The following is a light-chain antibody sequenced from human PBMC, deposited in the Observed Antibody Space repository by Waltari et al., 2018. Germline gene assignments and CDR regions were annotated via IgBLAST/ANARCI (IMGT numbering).Light chain of an antibody. J-gene: IGLJ3*02. CDR1: SFNIGGNY. V-gene: IGLV1-47*01. Sequence: QTVLTQPPSVSGTPGQRVTISCSGNSFNIGGNYVYWFQQLPGTAPKLLIYRNDERPSGVPDRISGAKSGTSASLAISGLRSEDEAHYYCAAWDDSLSASLFGGGTKLTVL. CDR2: RND. CDR3: AAWDDSLSASL.